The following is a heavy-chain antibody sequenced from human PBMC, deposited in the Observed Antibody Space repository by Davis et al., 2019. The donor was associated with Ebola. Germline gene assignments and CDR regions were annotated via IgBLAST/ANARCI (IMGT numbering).Heavy chain of an antibody. J-gene: IGHJ4*02. CDR3: ARLRTTQYYFDY. CDR2: IYPGDSDT. Sequence: ESLKISCQGSGYSFTSYWIGLVREMPGKGLEWMGIIYPGDSDTRYSPSFQGQVTISADKSISTAYLQWSSLKASDTAKYYCARLRTTQYYFDYWGQGTLVTVSS. D-gene: IGHD2-15*01. CDR1: GYSFTSYW. V-gene: IGHV5-51*01.